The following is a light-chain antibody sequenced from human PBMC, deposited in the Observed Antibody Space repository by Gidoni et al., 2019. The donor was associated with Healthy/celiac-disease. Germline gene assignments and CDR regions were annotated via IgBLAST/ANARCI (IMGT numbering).Light chain of an antibody. CDR3: QKYNSAPRGFT. CDR2: AAS. CDR1: PGISNY. Sequence: DIQMTQSPSCLSASVGDRVTITCRASPGISNYLAWYQQKPGKVPKLLIYAASTLQSGVPSRFSGSGSGTDFTLTISSLQPEDVATYYCQKYNSAPRGFTFGPGTKVDIK. J-gene: IGKJ3*01. V-gene: IGKV1-27*01.